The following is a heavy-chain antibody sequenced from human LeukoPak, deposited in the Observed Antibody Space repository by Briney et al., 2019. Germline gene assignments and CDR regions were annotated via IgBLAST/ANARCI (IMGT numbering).Heavy chain of an antibody. CDR2: IIPMFGTA. CDR1: GGTFTDFP. D-gene: IGHD2-21*02. V-gene: IGHV1-69*06. CDR3: GCGPDWPLDY. Sequence: GASVKVSCKASGGTFTDFPISWVRQAPGQGPEWMGGIIPMFGTALYAQNFRGRVTITADKSTSTSYMELSGLRSQDTALYYCGCGPDWPLDYWGQGTLVTVSS. J-gene: IGHJ4*02.